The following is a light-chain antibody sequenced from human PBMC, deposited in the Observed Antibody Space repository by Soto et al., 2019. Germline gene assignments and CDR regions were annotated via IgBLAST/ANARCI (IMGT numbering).Light chain of an antibody. V-gene: IGKV1-5*01. Sequence: DIQMTQSPSTLSASVGDRVTITCRASQTISTWLAWYQQKPGKAPKLLIYDASNLEIGVPSMFSGSGSGTEFTLTISSLQPDDFATYYCQQYNSYLWTFGQGTKVDIK. CDR3: QQYNSYLWT. J-gene: IGKJ1*01. CDR1: QTISTW. CDR2: DAS.